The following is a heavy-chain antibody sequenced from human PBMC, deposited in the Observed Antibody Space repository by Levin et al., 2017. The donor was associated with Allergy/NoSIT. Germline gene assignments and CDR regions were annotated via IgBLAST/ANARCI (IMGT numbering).Heavy chain of an antibody. CDR3: AKKQGGTTGFSFDV. D-gene: IGHD1-14*01. V-gene: IGHV3-23*01. CDR1: GFTLSDYA. J-gene: IGHJ3*01. CDR2: ITGGGFNT. Sequence: GESLKISCDASGFTLSDYAMSWVRQAPGKGLEWVSVITGGGFNTYYGDSVKGRFTVSRDNSKNTLYLELNSLRAEDMAVYYCAKKQGGTTGFSFDVWGQGTMVTVSS.